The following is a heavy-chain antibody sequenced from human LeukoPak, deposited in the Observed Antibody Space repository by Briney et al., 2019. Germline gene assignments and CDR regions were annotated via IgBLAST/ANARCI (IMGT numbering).Heavy chain of an antibody. D-gene: IGHD3-9*01. CDR1: GGSISSSSYY. J-gene: IGHJ4*02. CDR3: ARHYDILTGYYGFDY. CDR2: IYYSGST. Sequence: PSETLSLTCTVPGGSISSSSYYWGWIRQPPGKGLEWIGSIYYSGSTYYNPSLKSRVTISVDTSKNQFSLKLSSVTAADTAVYYCARHYDILTGYYGFDYWGQGTLVTVSS. V-gene: IGHV4-39*01.